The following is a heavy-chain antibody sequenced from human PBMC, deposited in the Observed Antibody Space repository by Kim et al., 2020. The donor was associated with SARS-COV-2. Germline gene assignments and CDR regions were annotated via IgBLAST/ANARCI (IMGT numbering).Heavy chain of an antibody. CDR2: INHSGST. Sequence: SETLSLTCAVYGGSFSGYYWSWIRQPPGKGLEWIGEINHSGSTNYNPSLKSRVTISVDTSKNQFSLKLSSVTAADTAVYYCARSYALDIWGQGTMVTVSS. CDR1: GGSFSGYY. V-gene: IGHV4-34*01. CDR3: ARSYALDI. J-gene: IGHJ3*02. D-gene: IGHD2-2*01.